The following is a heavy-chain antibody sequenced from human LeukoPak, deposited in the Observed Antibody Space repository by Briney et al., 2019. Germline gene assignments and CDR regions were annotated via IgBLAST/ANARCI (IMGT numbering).Heavy chain of an antibody. V-gene: IGHV3-33*01. Sequence: GGSLRLSCAASGFTFSSYGMHWVRQAPGKGLEWVAVIWYDGSNKYYGDSVKGRLTISRDNSDNTLYLQMNSLRVEDTAVYYCARDWGSSGWYNWFDPWGQGILVTVSS. CDR2: IWYDGSNK. J-gene: IGHJ5*02. D-gene: IGHD3-16*01. CDR3: ARDWGSSGWYNWFDP. CDR1: GFTFSSYG.